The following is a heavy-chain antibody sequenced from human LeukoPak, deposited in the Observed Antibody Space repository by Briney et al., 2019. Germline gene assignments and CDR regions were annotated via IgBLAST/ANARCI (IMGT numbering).Heavy chain of an antibody. D-gene: IGHD6-13*01. Sequence: GGSLRLSCAASGFTFSSYSMNWVRQAPGKGLEWVSSISSSSSYIYYADSVKGRFTISRDNAKNSLYLQMNSLGAEDTALYYCVKLTAAGFVDYWGQGTLVTVSS. CDR2: ISSSSSYI. V-gene: IGHV3-21*04. CDR1: GFTFSSYS. J-gene: IGHJ4*02. CDR3: VKLTAAGFVDY.